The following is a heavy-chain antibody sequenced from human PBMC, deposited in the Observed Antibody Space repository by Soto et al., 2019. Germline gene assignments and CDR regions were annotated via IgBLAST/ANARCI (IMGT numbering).Heavy chain of an antibody. D-gene: IGHD6-6*01. Sequence: EVPFVESGGGLVRPGGSLRLSCEASGFIFGNYSMNWVRQAPGKGLEWVSSISSRSNFIYYADSLRGRVTISRDNTQHSLHLQMNSLRVEDTTIYYCARVQKVYGNSVYYSGMDVWGQGTKVTVYS. CDR1: GFIFGNYS. CDR3: ARVQKVYGNSVYYSGMDV. V-gene: IGHV3-21*01. J-gene: IGHJ6*02. CDR2: ISSRSNFI.